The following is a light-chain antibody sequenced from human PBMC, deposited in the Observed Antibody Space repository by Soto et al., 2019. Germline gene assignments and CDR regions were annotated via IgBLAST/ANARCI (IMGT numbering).Light chain of an antibody. Sequence: EIVLTQSPATLSLSPGERATLSCRASQSVSSYLAWYQQKPGQAPRLLIYDASNRATGIPARFSGSGSGTDFTLTISSLEPEDFAVYYCQQRSNWPQHTFGQGTKLEIK. CDR3: QQRSNWPQHT. J-gene: IGKJ2*01. CDR2: DAS. CDR1: QSVSSY. V-gene: IGKV3-11*01.